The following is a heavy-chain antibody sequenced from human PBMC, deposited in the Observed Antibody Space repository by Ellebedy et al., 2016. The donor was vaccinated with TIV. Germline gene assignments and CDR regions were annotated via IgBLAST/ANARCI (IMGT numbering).Heavy chain of an antibody. J-gene: IGHJ6*02. CDR2: TWYDGNNK. V-gene: IGHV3-33*01. CDR3: ARGTTYYMDV. D-gene: IGHD1/OR15-1a*01. CDR1: GFTFSTFG. Sequence: GESLKISCAAPGFTFSTFGMHWVRQAPGKGLEWVAVTWYDGNNKYYVDSVKGRFSISRDNSKNTLYLQMNSLRAEDTAVYYCARGTTYYMDVWGQGTTVTVS.